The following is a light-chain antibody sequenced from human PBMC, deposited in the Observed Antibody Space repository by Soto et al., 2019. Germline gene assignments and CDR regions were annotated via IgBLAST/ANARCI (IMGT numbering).Light chain of an antibody. J-gene: IGKJ5*01. CDR1: QSVRNW. Sequence: DIQMTQSPSTLSASVGDRVTITCRASQSVRNWLAWYQQKPGKAPKLLIYAASTLQSGVPSRFSGSGYGTDFTLTISSLQPEDFASYYCQQLNTFPITFGQGTRLEI. CDR2: AAS. V-gene: IGKV1-5*01. CDR3: QQLNTFPIT.